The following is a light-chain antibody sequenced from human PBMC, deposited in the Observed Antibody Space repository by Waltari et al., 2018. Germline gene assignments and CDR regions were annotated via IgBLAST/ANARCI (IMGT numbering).Light chain of an antibody. Sequence: QSALTQPASVSRSRGQFITIPCTGTLSYIWSYYFVSWYQPHPGNAPQLLIYWVKTRPSGVSNRFSGSKSGNTASLTIFELQDEDEADYYCSSYAGSVVFGGGTKLTVL. CDR1: LSYIWSYYF. CDR2: WVK. CDR3: SSYAGSVV. V-gene: IGLV2-23*02. J-gene: IGLJ3*02.